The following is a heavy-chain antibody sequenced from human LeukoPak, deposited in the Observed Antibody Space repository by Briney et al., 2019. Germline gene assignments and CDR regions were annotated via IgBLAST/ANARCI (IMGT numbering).Heavy chain of an antibody. Sequence: GASVKVSCKASGYTFTGYYMHWVRQAPGQGLEWMGWINPNSGGTNYAQKFQGRVTMTRDTSISTAYMALSRLRPDDTAMYYCASGERVVTAIPGYYFDYWGQGTLVTVSS. V-gene: IGHV1-2*02. CDR1: GYTFTGYY. D-gene: IGHD2-21*02. CDR3: ASGERVVTAIPGYYFDY. J-gene: IGHJ4*02. CDR2: INPNSGGT.